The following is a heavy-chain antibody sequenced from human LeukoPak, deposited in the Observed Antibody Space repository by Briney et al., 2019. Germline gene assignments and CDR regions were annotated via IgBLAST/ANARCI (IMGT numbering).Heavy chain of an antibody. V-gene: IGHV1-18*01. Sequence: ASVKVSCKASGYTFTSYGISWVRQAPGQGLEWMGWISAYNGNTNYAQKLQGRVTMTTDTSTSTAYMELRSLRSDDTAVYYCARVDIIVVAPAAMNYWGQGTLVTVSS. D-gene: IGHD2-2*01. CDR2: ISAYNGNT. J-gene: IGHJ4*02. CDR1: GYTFTSYG. CDR3: ARVDIIVVAPAAMNY.